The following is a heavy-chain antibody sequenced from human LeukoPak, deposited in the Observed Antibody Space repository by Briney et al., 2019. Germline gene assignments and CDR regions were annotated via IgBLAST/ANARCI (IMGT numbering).Heavy chain of an antibody. CDR3: AKDFRIGYSAHFDY. D-gene: IGHD2-21*01. V-gene: IGHV3-7*03. CDR1: GFTFSNYW. Sequence: PGGSLRLSCAVSGFTFSNYWMMWVRQAPGKGLEWVANINQDGSEKYHVESVKGRFTISRDNAKNSLFLQMSSLRGEDTAVYYCAKDFRIGYSAHFDYWGQGALVTVSS. CDR2: INQDGSEK. J-gene: IGHJ4*02.